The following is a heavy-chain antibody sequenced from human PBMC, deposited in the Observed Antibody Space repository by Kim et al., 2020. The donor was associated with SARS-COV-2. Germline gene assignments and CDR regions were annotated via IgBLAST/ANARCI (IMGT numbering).Heavy chain of an antibody. J-gene: IGHJ4*02. CDR3: SSGYDYSY. CDR2: YSGGT. Sequence: YSGGTNYNPSLKSRVTISVDTSKNQFSLKLSAVTDADTAVYYCSSGYDYSYWGQGTLVTVSS. V-gene: IGHV4-39*01. D-gene: IGHD5-12*01.